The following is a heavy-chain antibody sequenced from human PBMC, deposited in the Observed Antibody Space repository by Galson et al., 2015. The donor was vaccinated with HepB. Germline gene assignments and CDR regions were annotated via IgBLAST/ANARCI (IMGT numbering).Heavy chain of an antibody. CDR1: GFIFSRHG. CDR3: LRESHRAMVTFDL. Sequence: SLRLSCAASGFIFSRHGMHWVRQAPGKGLECVAIIWHHGSNQLYADSVKGRFTISRDNSKNTLYLQMNSMIAEDTAVYYSLRESHRAMVTFDLWGRGPLVTFSS. V-gene: IGHV3-33*01. D-gene: IGHD5-18*01. J-gene: IGHJ4*02. CDR2: IWHHGSNQ.